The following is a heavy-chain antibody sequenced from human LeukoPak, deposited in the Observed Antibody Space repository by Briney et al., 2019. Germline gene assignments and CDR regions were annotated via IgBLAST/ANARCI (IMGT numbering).Heavy chain of an antibody. CDR1: GDSISSGSYY. J-gene: IGHJ4*02. CDR3: AREHPGYYYGFFDY. V-gene: IGHV4-61*02. D-gene: IGHD5-18*01. CDR2: IYTSGST. Sequence: SQTLSLTCTVSGDSISSGSYYWSWIRQPAGKGLEWIGRIYTSGSTNYNPSLKSRVTISVDTSTNQFSLRLSSVTAADTAVYYCAREHPGYYYGFFDYWGQGTLVTVSS.